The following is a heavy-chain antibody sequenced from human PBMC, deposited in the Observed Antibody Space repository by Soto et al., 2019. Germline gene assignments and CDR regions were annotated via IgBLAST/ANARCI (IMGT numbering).Heavy chain of an antibody. D-gene: IGHD3-3*01. CDR1: GGTFTSYD. V-gene: IGHV1-8*01. CDR3: ARVGSTIFHFDY. Sequence: ASVKVSCKASGGTFTSYDINWVRQATGQGLEWMGWMNPNSGNTGYAQKFQGRVTMTRNTSISTAYMELSRLRSDDTAVYYCARVGSTIFHFDYWGQGTLVTVSS. CDR2: MNPNSGNT. J-gene: IGHJ4*02.